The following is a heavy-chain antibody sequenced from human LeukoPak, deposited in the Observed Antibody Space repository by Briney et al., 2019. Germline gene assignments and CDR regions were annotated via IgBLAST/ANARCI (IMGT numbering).Heavy chain of an antibody. CDR2: ISAYNGNT. Sequence: ASVKVSCKTSGYTFNSYGISWVRQAPGQGLEWMGWISAYNGNTNYAQKFQGRVTMTTDTSTSTAYMELRSLRSDDTAVYYCARSHRWQWLVQQREDAFDIWGQGTMVTVSS. CDR1: GYTFNSYG. V-gene: IGHV1-18*01. J-gene: IGHJ3*02. CDR3: ARSHRWQWLVQQREDAFDI. D-gene: IGHD6-19*01.